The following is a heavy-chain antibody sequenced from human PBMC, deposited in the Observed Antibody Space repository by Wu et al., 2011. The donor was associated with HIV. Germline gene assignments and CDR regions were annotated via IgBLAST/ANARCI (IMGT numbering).Heavy chain of an antibody. CDR1: GYTFTDYY. V-gene: IGHV1-46*01. D-gene: IGHD5-12*01. CDR3: ARDREGIESN. J-gene: IGHJ4*02. Sequence: QVKLVQSGAEVRKPGASVKVSCKASGYTFTDYYIHWVRQAPGQGLEWMGTINPSGGFTTTARKFRGRVTLTRDSSTRTAYMELDSLTSEDTAVYFCARDREGIESNWGQGTLVTVSS. CDR2: INPSGGFT.